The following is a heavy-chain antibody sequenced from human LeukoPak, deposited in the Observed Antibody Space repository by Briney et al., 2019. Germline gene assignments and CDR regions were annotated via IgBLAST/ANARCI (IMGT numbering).Heavy chain of an antibody. CDR3: ARSDGPTLAYCGGDCEHWVWFDP. Sequence: ASVKVSCKASGYTFTSYGISWVRQAPGHGLEWMGWISAYNGNTNYAQKLQGRVTMTTDTSTSPAYMELRSLRSDDTAVYYCARSDGPTLAYCGGDCEHWVWFDPWGQGTLVTVSS. J-gene: IGHJ5*02. CDR1: GYTFTSYG. V-gene: IGHV1-18*01. CDR2: ISAYNGNT. D-gene: IGHD2-21*02.